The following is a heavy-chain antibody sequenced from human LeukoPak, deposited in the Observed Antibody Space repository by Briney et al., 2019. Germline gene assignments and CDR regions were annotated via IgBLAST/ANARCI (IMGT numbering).Heavy chain of an antibody. V-gene: IGHV3-33*01. J-gene: IGHJ4*02. CDR1: EFTFSNYD. CDR3: ARIVGVYPYFDY. CDR2: IRYDGSDK. Sequence: GGSLRLSCAAYEFTFSNYDMHWVRQAPGKGLEWVAVIRYDGSDKYYADSVKGRFTISRGNSKNTLYLQMNSLRAEDTAVYYCARIVGVYPYFDYWGQGTLVTVSS. D-gene: IGHD1-26*01.